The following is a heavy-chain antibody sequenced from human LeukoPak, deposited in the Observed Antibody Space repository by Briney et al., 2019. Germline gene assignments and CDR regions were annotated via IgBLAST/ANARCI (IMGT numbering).Heavy chain of an antibody. Sequence: SETLSLTCAVYGGSFSGYYWSWIRQPPGKGLEWIGEINHSGSTNYNPSLKSRVTLSVDTSKNQFSLKLSSVNAADTAVFYCVRRVWGSYRYTDFDYWGQGTLVTVSS. J-gene: IGHJ4*02. V-gene: IGHV4-34*01. D-gene: IGHD3-16*02. CDR1: GGSFSGYY. CDR3: VRRVWGSYRYTDFDY. CDR2: INHSGST.